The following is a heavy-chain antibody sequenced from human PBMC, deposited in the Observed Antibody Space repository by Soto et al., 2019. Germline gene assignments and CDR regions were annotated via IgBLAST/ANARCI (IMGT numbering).Heavy chain of an antibody. CDR1: GFTFSTYA. CDR2: ISGSGGST. Sequence: PGGSLRLSCAASGFTFSTYAMSWVRQAPGKGLEWVSAISGSGGSTYYADSVKGRFTISRDNSKNTLYLQMNSLRAEDTAVYYCAKVVATVIAPGYYFDYWGQGTLVTVSS. V-gene: IGHV3-23*01. J-gene: IGHJ4*02. CDR3: AKVVATVIAPGYYFDY. D-gene: IGHD4-17*01.